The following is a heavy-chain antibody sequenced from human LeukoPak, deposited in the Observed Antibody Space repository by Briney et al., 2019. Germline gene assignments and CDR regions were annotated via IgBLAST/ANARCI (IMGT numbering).Heavy chain of an antibody. V-gene: IGHV3-23*01. CDR1: GFTFSSYA. CDR2: ISASGGTT. J-gene: IGHJ4*02. D-gene: IGHD1-1*01. CDR3: TRVGSSGSVDY. Sequence: GGSLRLSCAASGFTFSSYAMSWVRQAPGKGLEWVSVISASGGTTYYADSVKGRFTILRGNSKNTLYLQMNSLKVEDTAVYYCTRVGSSGSVDYWGQGTLVTVSS.